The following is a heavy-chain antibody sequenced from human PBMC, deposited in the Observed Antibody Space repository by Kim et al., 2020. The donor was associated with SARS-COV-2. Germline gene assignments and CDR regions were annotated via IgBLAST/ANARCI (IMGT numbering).Heavy chain of an antibody. CDR3: AIRLGKVNSYYYGSDDAFDI. J-gene: IGHJ3*02. D-gene: IGHD3-10*01. CDR1: GFTFSSYS. V-gene: IGHV3-21*01. CDR2: ISSSSSYI. Sequence: GGSLRLSCAASGFTFSSYSMNWVRQAPGKGLEWVSSISSSSSYIYYADSVKGRFTISRDNAKNSLYLQMNSLRAEDTAVYYCAIRLGKVNSYYYGSDDAFDIWGQGTMVTCSS.